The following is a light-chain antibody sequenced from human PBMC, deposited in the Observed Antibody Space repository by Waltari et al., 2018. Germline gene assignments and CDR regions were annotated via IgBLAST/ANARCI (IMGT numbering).Light chain of an antibody. CDR3: MQGTHWPPIT. CDR2: KVS. J-gene: IGKJ5*01. CDR1: QSLVSSDGNTY. V-gene: IGKV2-30*01. Sequence: DVVMTQSPLSLPVTLGQPASISCRSSQSLVSSDGNTYLTWFQQRPDQSPRRLISKVSDRDSGVPDRFSGSGSGTDFTLKISRVEAEDVGVYYCMQGTHWPPITFGQGTRLEIK.